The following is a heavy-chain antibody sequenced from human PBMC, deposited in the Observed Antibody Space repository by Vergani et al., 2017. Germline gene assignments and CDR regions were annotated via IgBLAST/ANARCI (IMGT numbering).Heavy chain of an antibody. D-gene: IGHD1-26*01. CDR2: IYWDDDK. CDR1: GFSLSTSGVG. Sequence: QITLKESGPTLVKPTQTLTLPCTFSGFSLSTSGVGVGWIRQPPGKALEWLALIYWDDDKRYSPSLNSRLTSTQDTSKNQVVLTMTNMDPVDTATYYCAHRPLPRSPFDYWGQGTLVTVSS. V-gene: IGHV2-5*02. CDR3: AHRPLPRSPFDY. J-gene: IGHJ4*02.